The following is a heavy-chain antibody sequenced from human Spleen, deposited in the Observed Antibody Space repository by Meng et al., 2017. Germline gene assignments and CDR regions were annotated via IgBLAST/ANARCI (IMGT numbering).Heavy chain of an antibody. CDR3: VGYSSGWYEAFDI. J-gene: IGHJ3*02. CDR2: IYYSGST. V-gene: IGHV4-59*01. D-gene: IGHD6-19*01. Sequence: GSLRLSCTVSGGSISSYYWSWIRQPPGKGLEWIGYIYYSGSTNYNPSLKSRVTISVDTSKNQFSLKLSSVTAADTAVYYCVGYSSGWYEAFDIWGQGTTVTVSS. CDR1: GGSISSYY.